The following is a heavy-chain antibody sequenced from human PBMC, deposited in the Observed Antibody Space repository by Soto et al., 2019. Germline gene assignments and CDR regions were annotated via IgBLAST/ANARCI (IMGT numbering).Heavy chain of an antibody. D-gene: IGHD3-3*01. V-gene: IGHV3-15*07. CDR3: NTYPDFWGGHTPL. Sequence: EVQLVESGGSLVKPGGSLGLSCAASGFTITNAWMHWVRQAPGKGLEWVGRVKSKADGETTDYAEPVNGRFTISRDDSRNTLSLQMNSLKIEDTAVYYCNTYPDFWGGHTPLWGQGTLVTVSS. CDR2: VKSKADGETT. CDR1: GFTITNAW. J-gene: IGHJ4*02.